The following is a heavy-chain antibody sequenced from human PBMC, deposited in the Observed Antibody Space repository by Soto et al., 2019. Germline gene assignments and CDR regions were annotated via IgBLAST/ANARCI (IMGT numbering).Heavy chain of an antibody. Sequence: PSETLSLTCTVSDGSISSYYWSWIRQPPGKGLEWIGYIYYSGSTNYNPSLKSRVTISVDTSKNQFSLKLSSVTAADTAVYYCARVGVHYYYYMDVWGKGTTVTVSS. CDR3: ARVGVHYYYYMDV. J-gene: IGHJ6*03. V-gene: IGHV4-59*01. CDR1: DGSISSYY. CDR2: IYYSGST.